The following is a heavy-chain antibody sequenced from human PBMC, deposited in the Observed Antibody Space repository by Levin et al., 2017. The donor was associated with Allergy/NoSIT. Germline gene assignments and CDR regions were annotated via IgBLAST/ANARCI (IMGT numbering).Heavy chain of an antibody. CDR1: GYSFTSYW. CDR3: ARRGTRDYYYDMDV. D-gene: IGHD1-1*01. J-gene: IGHJ6*03. Sequence: KVSCQGSGYSFTSYWIGWVRQLPGKGLEWMGIIYPGDSDTRYSPSFQGQVTISADKSISTAYLQWSSLKASDTAIYYCARRGTRDYYYDMDVWGKGTTVTVSS. V-gene: IGHV5-51*01. CDR2: IYPGDSDT.